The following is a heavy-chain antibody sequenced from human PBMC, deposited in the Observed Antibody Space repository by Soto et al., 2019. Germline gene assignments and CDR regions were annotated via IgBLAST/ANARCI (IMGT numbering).Heavy chain of an antibody. CDR1: GFNVNDAW. Sequence: GGSLRLSCAVSGFNVNDAWMNWVRQAPGKGLEWVGLLKSKTDGETTDYTTPVRGRFAISRDDSKNTLYLHMSSLKTEDTAVYYCATLATYGSLNYYIMWGQGTLVTVSS. CDR2: LKSKTDGETT. J-gene: IGHJ4*02. V-gene: IGHV3-15*07. D-gene: IGHD3-10*01. CDR3: ATLATYGSLNYYIM.